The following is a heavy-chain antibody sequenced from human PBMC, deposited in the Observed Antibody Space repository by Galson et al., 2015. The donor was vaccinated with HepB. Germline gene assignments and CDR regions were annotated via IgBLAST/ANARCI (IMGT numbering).Heavy chain of an antibody. J-gene: IGHJ4*02. CDR3: ARGADLGYCSGKNCYHPQYLNN. Sequence: SVKVSCKASGYTFTAHYIHWVRQAPGQGLEWVGIINPSSGGTNYAQTFQGRVTMARDTPTSTVYMVQTSLKSDDTAIYYCARGADLGYCSGKNCYHPQYLNNWGQGTLVTVSS. CDR1: GYTFTAHY. V-gene: IGHV1-46*01. D-gene: IGHD2-15*01. CDR2: INPSSGGT.